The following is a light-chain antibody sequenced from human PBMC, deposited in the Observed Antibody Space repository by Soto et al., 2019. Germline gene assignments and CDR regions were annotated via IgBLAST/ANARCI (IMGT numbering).Light chain of an antibody. V-gene: IGLV2-8*01. J-gene: IGLJ2*01. CDR2: EVS. CDR3: SAYAGSKNDVV. Sequence: QSALTQPPSASGSPGPSVTISCTGTSSDVGGYNYVSWYQQHPGKAPKLMIYEVSKRPSGVPDRFSGSKSGNTASLTVSGRQAEDEADDYCSAYAGSKNDVVFGGGTKVTVL. CDR1: SSDVGGYNY.